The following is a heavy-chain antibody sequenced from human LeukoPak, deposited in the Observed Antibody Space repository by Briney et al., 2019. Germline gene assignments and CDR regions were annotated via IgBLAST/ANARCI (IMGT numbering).Heavy chain of an antibody. CDR3: ARVGLGEWYFDL. CDR2: IKTDGSIT. Sequence: GGSLRLSCAASGFTFSSYWMHWVRQAPGKGLVWVSRIKTDGSITSYADSVKGRFTISRDNAKNTLYVQMNSLRVEDTAVYYCARVGLGEWYFDLWGXGTLVTVSS. D-gene: IGHD1-26*01. V-gene: IGHV3-74*01. J-gene: IGHJ2*01. CDR1: GFTFSSYW.